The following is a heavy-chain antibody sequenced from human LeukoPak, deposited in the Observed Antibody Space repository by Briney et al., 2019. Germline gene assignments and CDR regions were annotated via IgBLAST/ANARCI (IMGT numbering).Heavy chain of an antibody. CDR3: ARVGYSYGSDFDY. CDR2: ISSSGSTI. D-gene: IGHD5-18*01. V-gene: IGHV3-11*01. Sequence: PGGSLRLSCAASGFSFNDYYMTWIRQAPGKGLEWVSYISSSGSTIYYADSVKGRFTISRDNAKNSLYLQMNSLRAEDTAVYYCARVGYSYGSDFDYWGQGTLVTVSS. J-gene: IGHJ4*02. CDR1: GFSFNDYY.